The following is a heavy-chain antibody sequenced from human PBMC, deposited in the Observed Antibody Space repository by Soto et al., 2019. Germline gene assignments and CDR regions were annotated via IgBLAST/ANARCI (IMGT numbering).Heavy chain of an antibody. CDR2: IIPIFGTA. CDR3: ARDQGIQLLYGYFMDV. D-gene: IGHD5-18*01. J-gene: IGHJ6*02. CDR1: GGTFSMYA. V-gene: IGHV1-69*06. Sequence: SVKVSCKAAGGTFSMYAISGVRQSPLRGLEWMGGIIPIFGTANYAQKFQGRVTITADKSTSTAYMELSSLRSEDTAVYYCARDQGIQLLYGYFMDVWGQGTTVTVSS.